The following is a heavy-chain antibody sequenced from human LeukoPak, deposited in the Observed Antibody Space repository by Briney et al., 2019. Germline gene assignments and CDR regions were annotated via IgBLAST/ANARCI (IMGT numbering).Heavy chain of an antibody. CDR1: GYPFSAHF. D-gene: IGHD1-1*01. Sequence: ASVKVSCEASGYPFSAHFLNWVRQAPGQGLEWMGNIDTTTGNPRYAQDFTGRFVFSLDTSVSTAYLQITSLKADDTAAYYCVRGTPTPGMDYWGQGTLVTVSS. CDR2: IDTTTGNP. V-gene: IGHV7-4-1*02. CDR3: VRGTPTPGMDY. J-gene: IGHJ4*02.